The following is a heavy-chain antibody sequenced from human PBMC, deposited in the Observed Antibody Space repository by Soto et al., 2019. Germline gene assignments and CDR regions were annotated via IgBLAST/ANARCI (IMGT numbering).Heavy chain of an antibody. J-gene: IGHJ5*02. CDR1: GFTFSAYD. Sequence: EVQLVESGGGLVQPGGSLRLSCAAYGFTFSAYDMHWVRQATGKGLEWVAAIGTQHDTYYPDSVKGRFTISRENAKDSLFLQMNSPGAGDTAVYYCARQASYWHGGGGWFDPWGQGTLVTVSS. CDR2: IGTQHDT. D-gene: IGHD2-8*02. CDR3: ARQASYWHGGGGWFDP. V-gene: IGHV3-13*01.